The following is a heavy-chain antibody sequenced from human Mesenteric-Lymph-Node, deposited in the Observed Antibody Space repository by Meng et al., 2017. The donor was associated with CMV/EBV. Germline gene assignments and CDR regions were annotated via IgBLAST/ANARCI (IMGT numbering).Heavy chain of an antibody. J-gene: IGHJ2*01. V-gene: IGHV4-4*02. D-gene: IGHD2-8*01. CDR2: IYIGGSS. Sequence: FAGGSRLSSICWGWCRQPPGKGLAWIGEIYIGGSSNYHPSLKSRVTISIEKSKNEFSLKLTSVTAADTAVYYCARGRGFPNWYFDLWGRGTLVTVSS. CDR1: GGSRLSSIC. CDR3: ARGRGFPNWYFDL.